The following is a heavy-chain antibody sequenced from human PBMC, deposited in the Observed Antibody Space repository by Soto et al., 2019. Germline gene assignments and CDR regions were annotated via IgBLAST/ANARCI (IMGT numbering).Heavy chain of an antibody. J-gene: IGHJ6*04. V-gene: IGHV5-51*01. CDR3: ARQLGSGDTQNESSYGMEV. CDR1: GYSFTSYW. D-gene: IGHD2-15*01. CDR2: IYPGDSDT. Sequence: PGESLKISCKGSGYSFTSYWIGWVRQMPGKGLEWMGIIYPGDSDTRYSPSFQGQVTISADKSISTAYLQWSSLKASDTAMYYCARQLGSGDTQNESSYGMEVWGKGTTVAVSS.